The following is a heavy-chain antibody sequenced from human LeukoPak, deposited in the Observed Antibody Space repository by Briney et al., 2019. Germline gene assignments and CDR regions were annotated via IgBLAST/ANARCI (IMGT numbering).Heavy chain of an antibody. Sequence: NPSETLSLTCAFYGGSFSDYYWTYIRQPPGKGLEWIGEINHSGSTNYNPSLKSRVTISVDTSKNQFSLKLSSVTAADTAVYYCARGLSVVTPFDYWGQGTLVTVSS. CDR3: ARGLSVVTPFDY. CDR1: GGSFSDYY. D-gene: IGHD4-23*01. J-gene: IGHJ4*02. CDR2: INHSGST. V-gene: IGHV4-34*01.